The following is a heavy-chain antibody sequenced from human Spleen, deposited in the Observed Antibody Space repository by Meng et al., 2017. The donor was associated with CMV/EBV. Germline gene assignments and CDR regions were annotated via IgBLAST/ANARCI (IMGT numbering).Heavy chain of an antibody. V-gene: IGHV1-69*10. J-gene: IGHJ4*02. CDR2: IIPILGIA. CDR1: GGTFSTYA. D-gene: IGHD5-12*01. Sequence: QVQLVQSGAEAKKPGSSVKVSCKASGGTFSTYAINWVRQAPGQGLEWMGGIIPILGIAKIAQKFQGRVTITAGNSTGTVYMDLSSLRSEDTAVYYCARAVKEGPLVATFDYWGQGTLVTVSS. CDR3: ARAVKEGPLVATFDY.